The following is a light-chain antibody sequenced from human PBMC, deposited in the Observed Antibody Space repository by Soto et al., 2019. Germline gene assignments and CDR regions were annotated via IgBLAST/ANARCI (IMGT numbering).Light chain of an antibody. V-gene: IGKV3-11*01. CDR2: DAS. CDR1: QSVSSS. Sequence: EIVLTQSPAPLSLSPGERATLSCRASQSVSSSLAWYQQKPGQAPRLLIYDASNRATVIPARFSGSGSGTDFTLTISSLEPEDFAVYYCQQRSNWPLTFGGGTKVEIK. CDR3: QQRSNWPLT. J-gene: IGKJ4*01.